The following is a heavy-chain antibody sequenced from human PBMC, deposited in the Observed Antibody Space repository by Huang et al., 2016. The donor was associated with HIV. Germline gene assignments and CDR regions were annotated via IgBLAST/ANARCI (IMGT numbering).Heavy chain of an antibody. D-gene: IGHD3-10*01. J-gene: IGHJ4*02. CDR3: ARGFNYYASDNLGVYYFDS. CDR1: GGAFRGSS. CDR2: INHNGNI. V-gene: IGHV4-34*02. Sequence: QVQLKQWGAGLLKPSETLSLTCAVYGGAFRGSSWTWIRQFPEKGLEWFGEINHNGNIIYNPALRARVTSSTDTSKNHFSLHLTSVTAADTALYYCARGFNYYASDNLGVYYFDSWGLGTLVTVSP.